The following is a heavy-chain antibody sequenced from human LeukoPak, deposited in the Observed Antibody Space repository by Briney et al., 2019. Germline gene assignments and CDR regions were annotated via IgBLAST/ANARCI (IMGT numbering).Heavy chain of an antibody. V-gene: IGHV3-7*01. D-gene: IGHD3-16*01. J-gene: IGHJ2*01. CDR3: ARAPGGEGWYFDL. CDR1: GFTFSSYW. Sequence: PGGSLRLSCTASGFTFSSYWMSWVRQAPVKGPEWVANIKQDGSEKYYVDSVKGRFTISRDNAKNSLYLQMNGLRAEDTAVYYCARAPGGEGWYFDLWGRGTLVTVSS. CDR2: IKQDGSEK.